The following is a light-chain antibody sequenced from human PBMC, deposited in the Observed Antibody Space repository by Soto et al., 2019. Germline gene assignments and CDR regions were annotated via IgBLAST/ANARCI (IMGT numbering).Light chain of an antibody. J-gene: IGLJ2*01. CDR3: QSYNNIIGV. CDR2: EDD. CDR1: SGSIASNF. V-gene: IGLV6-57*04. Sequence: NFMLTQPHSVSESPGKTVTISCTRSSGSIASNFVQWYQQRPGSAPTTVIYEDDQRPSGVPGRFSGSIDRSSNSASLNISGLKTEDEADYYCQSYNNIIGVFGGGTKLTVL.